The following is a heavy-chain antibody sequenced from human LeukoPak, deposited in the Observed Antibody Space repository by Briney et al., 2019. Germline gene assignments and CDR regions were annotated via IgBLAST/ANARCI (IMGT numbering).Heavy chain of an antibody. CDR2: GST. V-gene: IGHV4-30-2*04. Sequence: GSTYYTPSLKSRVTISVDTSKNQFSLKLSSVTAADTAVYYCARARGDYYGSGSHNWFDPWGQGTLVTVSS. CDR3: ARARGDYYGSGSHNWFDP. D-gene: IGHD3-10*01. J-gene: IGHJ5*02.